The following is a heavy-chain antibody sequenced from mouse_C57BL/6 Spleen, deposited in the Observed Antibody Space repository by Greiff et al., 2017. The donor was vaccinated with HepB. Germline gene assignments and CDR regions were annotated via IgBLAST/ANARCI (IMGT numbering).Heavy chain of an antibody. Sequence: QVQLKQPGAELVRPGSSVKLSCKASGYTFTSYWMHWVKQRPIQGLEWIGNIDPSDSETHYNQKFKDKATLTVDKSSSTAYMQLSSLTSEDSAVYYCARGGYGSRWYFDVWGTGTTVTVSS. J-gene: IGHJ1*03. CDR2: IDPSDSET. D-gene: IGHD1-1*01. CDR3: ARGGYGSRWYFDV. CDR1: GYTFTSYW. V-gene: IGHV1-52*01.